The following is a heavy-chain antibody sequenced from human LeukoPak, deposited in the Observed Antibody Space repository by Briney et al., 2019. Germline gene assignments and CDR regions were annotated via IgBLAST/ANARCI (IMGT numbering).Heavy chain of an antibody. Sequence: PGGSLRLSCAASGSTFSSDNMNWVRQAPGKGLEWVSSISSSSTYIYYADSVKGRFTISRDNAKNSLYLQMNSLRAEDTAVYYCARDHISMVQGSYSGFYYYMDVWGKGTTVTVSS. J-gene: IGHJ6*03. CDR3: ARDHISMVQGSYSGFYYYMDV. CDR1: GSTFSSDN. V-gene: IGHV3-21*01. CDR2: ISSSSTYI. D-gene: IGHD3-10*01.